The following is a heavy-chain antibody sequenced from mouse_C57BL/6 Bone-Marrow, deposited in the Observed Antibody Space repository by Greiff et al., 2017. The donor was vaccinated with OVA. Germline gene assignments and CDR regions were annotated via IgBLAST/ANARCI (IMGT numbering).Heavy chain of an antibody. D-gene: IGHD1-1*01. Sequence: VQLKQSGAELVRPGASVKLSCTASGFNIKDDYMHWVKQRPEQGLEWIGWIDPENGDTEYASKFQGKATITADTSSNTAYLQLSSLTSEDTAVYYCTTLYGSSYGGGYYYAMDYWGQGTSVTVSS. J-gene: IGHJ4*01. CDR3: TTLYGSSYGGGYYYAMDY. V-gene: IGHV14-4*01. CDR1: GFNIKDDY. CDR2: IDPENGDT.